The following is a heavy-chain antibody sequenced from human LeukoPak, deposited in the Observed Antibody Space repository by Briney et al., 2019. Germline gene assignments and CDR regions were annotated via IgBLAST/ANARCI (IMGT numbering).Heavy chain of an antibody. CDR3: ARTYCGGDCRGYYYHYYMDV. CDR1: GGSMSSSNSH. CDR2: IYYSGST. J-gene: IGHJ6*03. V-gene: IGHV4-39*01. D-gene: IGHD2-21*02. Sequence: SETLSLTCTVSGGSMSSSNSHWGWIRQPPGKGLEWIGSIYYSGSTYYNPSLKSRVTISVDTSKNQFSLKLSSVTAADTAVYYCARTYCGGDCRGYYYHYYMDVWGKGTTVTISS.